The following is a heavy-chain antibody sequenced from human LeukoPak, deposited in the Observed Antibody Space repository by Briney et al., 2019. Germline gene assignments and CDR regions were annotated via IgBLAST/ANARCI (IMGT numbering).Heavy chain of an antibody. J-gene: IGHJ4*02. CDR1: GFIFTGYW. Sequence: GESLKISCKGSGFIFTGYWIVRVRQMPGKGLEWMGTIYPADSETTYSPSFQGQITISADRSSTTAHLQWSSLKASDTAIYYCARATCVNGICYTLYWGQGSLVTVSS. CDR2: IYPADSET. D-gene: IGHD2-8*01. V-gene: IGHV5-51*03. CDR3: ARATCVNGICYTLY.